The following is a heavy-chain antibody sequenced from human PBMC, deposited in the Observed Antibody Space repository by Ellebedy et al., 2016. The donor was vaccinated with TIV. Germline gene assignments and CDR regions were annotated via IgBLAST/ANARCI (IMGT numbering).Heavy chain of an antibody. CDR2: IYSVGYT. J-gene: IGHJ5*02. CDR1: EFSVSSNY. D-gene: IGHD6-19*01. V-gene: IGHV3-53*04. Sequence: GGSLRLSXAASEFSVSSNYMSWVRQAPGKGLEWVSFIYSVGYTYYADSVKGRFTISRHNSENTLYLQMNSLRAEDTAVYYCARGGIAVAEEGEDWFDPWGQGTLVTVSS. CDR3: ARGGIAVAEEGEDWFDP.